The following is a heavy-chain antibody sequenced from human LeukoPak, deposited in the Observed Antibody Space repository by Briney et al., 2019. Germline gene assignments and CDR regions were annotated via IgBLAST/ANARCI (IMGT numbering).Heavy chain of an antibody. CDR1: GFTFSSYG. D-gene: IGHD5-24*01. CDR2: IRYDGSNK. Sequence: QTGGSLRLSCAASGFTFSSYGMHWVRQAPGKGLEWVAFIRYDGSNKYYADSVRGRFTISRDNAKNSLYLQMNSLRAEDTAVYYCAREVDGYNSGGHAFDIWGQGTMVTVSS. CDR3: AREVDGYNSGGHAFDI. J-gene: IGHJ3*02. V-gene: IGHV3-30*02.